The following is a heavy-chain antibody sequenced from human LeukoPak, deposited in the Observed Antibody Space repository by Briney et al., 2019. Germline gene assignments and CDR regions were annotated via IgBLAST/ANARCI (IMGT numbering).Heavy chain of an antibody. CDR3: ARGEHSSFDY. CDR2: ISSSSTYI. J-gene: IGHJ4*02. V-gene: IGHV3-21*01. Sequence: GGSLRLSCAASGFTFSSYSMNWVRQAPGKGLEWVSSISSSSTYIYYADSVKDRFTISRDNAKNSLYLQMNSLRAEDTAVYYCARGEHSSFDYWGQGTLVTVSS. CDR1: GFTFSSYS. D-gene: IGHD6-6*01.